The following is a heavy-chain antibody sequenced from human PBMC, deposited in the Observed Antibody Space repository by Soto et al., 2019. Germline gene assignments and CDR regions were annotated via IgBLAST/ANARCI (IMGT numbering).Heavy chain of an antibody. D-gene: IGHD6-6*01. CDR1: GGSFSGYY. V-gene: IGHV4-59*08. CDR3: ARRSSIAARYDDYYYYMDV. Sequence: SEILSLTCAVYGGSFSGYYWSWIRQPPGKGLEWIGYIYYSGSTNYNPSLKSRVTISVDTSKNQFSLKLSSVTAADTAVYYCARRSSIAARYDDYYYYMDVWGKGTTVTVSS. CDR2: IYYSGST. J-gene: IGHJ6*03.